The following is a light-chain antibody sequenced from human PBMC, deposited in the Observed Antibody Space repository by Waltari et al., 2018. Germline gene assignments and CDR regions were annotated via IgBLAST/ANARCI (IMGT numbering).Light chain of an antibody. CDR3: QQSFDSVFT. V-gene: IGKV1-39*01. CDR2: AAS. CDR1: RTVSTY. J-gene: IGKJ3*01. Sequence: IQLTQSPSSLSPSVGDRVTITCRAGRTVSTYLNWYQHRPGKAPKHLIYAASILQSGGHSRFSGSGSGTEFSLTIASLQPDDSATDYCQQSFDSVFTFGPGTTVNV.